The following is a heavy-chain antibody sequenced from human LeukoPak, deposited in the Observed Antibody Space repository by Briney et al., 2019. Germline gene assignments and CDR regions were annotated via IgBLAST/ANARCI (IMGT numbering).Heavy chain of an antibody. J-gene: IGHJ4*02. Sequence: GESLKISCKGSGYSFISYWISWVRQMPGKGLEWMGRIDPSDSYTNYSPSFQGHVTISADKSISTAYLQWSSLKASDTAMYYCGRRYSSSSIDYWGLGTLVTVSS. CDR2: IDPSDSYT. V-gene: IGHV5-10-1*01. D-gene: IGHD6-6*01. CDR1: GYSFISYW. CDR3: GRRYSSSSIDY.